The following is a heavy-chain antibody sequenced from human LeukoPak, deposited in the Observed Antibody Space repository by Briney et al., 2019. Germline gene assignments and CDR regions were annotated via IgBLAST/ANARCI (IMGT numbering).Heavy chain of an antibody. D-gene: IGHD6-6*01. CDR2: IITDGSST. CDR3: ARVIAAPPFDY. CDR1: GFTFSSYW. V-gene: IGHV3-74*01. J-gene: IGHJ4*02. Sequence: GGSLRLSCAASGFTFSSYWMHWVRHAPGEGLVWVSRIITDGSSTSYADSVKGRFTISRDNAKNTLYLQMNSLRAEDTAVYYCARVIAAPPFDYWGQGTLVTVSS.